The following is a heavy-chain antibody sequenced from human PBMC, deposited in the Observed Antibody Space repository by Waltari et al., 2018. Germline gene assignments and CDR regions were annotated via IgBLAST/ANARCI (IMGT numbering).Heavy chain of an antibody. CDR1: GFSVQATY. CDR2: IYSYASI. CDR3: AKVEYSSSSAFNY. D-gene: IGHD6-6*01. V-gene: IGHV3-66*03. Sequence: EVQLVESGGGLVQPGGSLRLTCAVSGFSVQATYMIWVRQAPGRALECVSVIYSYASIYYDYSVRCRLTISRDSSKNTLYLQLNSLRTEDTAVYYCAKVEYSSSSAFNYWGQGILVTVSS. J-gene: IGHJ4*02.